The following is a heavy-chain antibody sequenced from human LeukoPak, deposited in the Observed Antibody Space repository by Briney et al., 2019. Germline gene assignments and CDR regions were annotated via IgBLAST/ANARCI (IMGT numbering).Heavy chain of an antibody. CDR1: GGSISSGGYY. D-gene: IGHD3-10*01. V-gene: IGHV4-31*03. CDR3: ARDGPERITMVRGVTRPYYFDY. J-gene: IGHJ4*02. Sequence: SQTLSLTCTVSGGSISSGGYYWSWIRQHPGKGLEWIGYIYYSGSTYYNPSLKSRVTISVDTSKNQFSLKLSSVTAADTAVYYCARDGPERITMVRGVTRPYYFDYWGQGTLVTVSS. CDR2: IYYSGST.